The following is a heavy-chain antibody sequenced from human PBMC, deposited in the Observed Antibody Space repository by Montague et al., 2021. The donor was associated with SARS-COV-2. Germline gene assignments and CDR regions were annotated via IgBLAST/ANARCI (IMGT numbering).Heavy chain of an antibody. CDR3: AREGVYGSRYYYGMDV. J-gene: IGHJ6*02. CDR2: IYYSGST. D-gene: IGHD3-10*01. CDR1: GGSISSYY. V-gene: IGHV4-59*01. Sequence: SETLSLTCTVSGGSISSYYWSWIQQPPGKGLEWIGYIYYSGSTNYNPSLNSRVTISVDTSKNQFSLKLSSVTAADTAVYYCAREGVYGSRYYYGMDVWGQGTTVTVSS.